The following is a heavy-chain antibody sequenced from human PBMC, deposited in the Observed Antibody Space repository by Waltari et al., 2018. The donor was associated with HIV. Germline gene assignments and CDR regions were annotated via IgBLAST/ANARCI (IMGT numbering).Heavy chain of an antibody. V-gene: IGHV3-21*02. CDR2: ISSASYHL. Sequence: EVRLVESGGGLVKPGGSLTLSCTASGFNFNLFTMTWVRLAPGKVLEWVSSISSASYHLYYSDAVKGRFTVSRDNAKNSLLLHLSTLSAEDTALYYCVRDRTSVTTGDFDSWGQGVPVIVSS. J-gene: IGHJ4*02. CDR1: GFNFNLFT. D-gene: IGHD1-1*01. CDR3: VRDRTSVTTGDFDS.